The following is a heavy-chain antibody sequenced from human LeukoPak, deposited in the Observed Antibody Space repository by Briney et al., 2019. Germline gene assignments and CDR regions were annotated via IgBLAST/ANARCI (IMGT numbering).Heavy chain of an antibody. CDR2: INHSGTT. D-gene: IGHD3-10*01. CDR3: ARHSGSGSLSRPFDP. V-gene: IGHV4-34*01. Sequence: SETLSLTCAVYGGSFSGYYWSWIRQPPGKGLEWIGEINHSGTTNYNPSLKSRVTISVDTSKNQFSLNLRSVIAADTALYYCARHSGSGSLSRPFDPWGQGTLVTVSS. CDR1: GGSFSGYY. J-gene: IGHJ5*02.